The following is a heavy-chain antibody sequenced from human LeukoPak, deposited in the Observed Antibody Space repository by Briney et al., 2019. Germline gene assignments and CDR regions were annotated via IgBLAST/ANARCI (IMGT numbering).Heavy chain of an antibody. CDR2: ISGSGGST. CDR3: ANDEDPGSQWLVPGYFQH. J-gene: IGHJ1*01. CDR1: GFTLSSYA. V-gene: IGHV3-23*01. Sequence: GSLRLSCAASGFTLSSYAMSWVRQAPGKGLEWVSAISGSGGSTYYADSVKGRFTISRDNSKNTLYLQMNSLRAEDTAVYYCANDEDPGSQWLVPGYFQHWGQGTLVTVSS. D-gene: IGHD6-19*01.